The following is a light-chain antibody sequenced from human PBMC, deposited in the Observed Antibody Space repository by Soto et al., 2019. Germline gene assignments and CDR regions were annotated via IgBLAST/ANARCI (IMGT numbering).Light chain of an antibody. CDR1: QSVSSN. CDR3: QQYNDWPLT. CDR2: DIS. Sequence: EIVMTQSPATLSVSPGERATLSCRASQSVSSNLAWYQQKPGQAPSLLIYDISARATGIPTRFSGSGSGTEFTLTNSSLQSEDFAVYYCQQYNDWPLTFGEGTKVEIK. J-gene: IGKJ4*01. V-gene: IGKV3D-15*01.